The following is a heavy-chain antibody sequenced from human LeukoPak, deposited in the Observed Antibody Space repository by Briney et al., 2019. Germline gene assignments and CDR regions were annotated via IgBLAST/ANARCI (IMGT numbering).Heavy chain of an antibody. Sequence: SVKVSCKASGGTFSSYAISWVRQAPGQGLEWMGGIIPIFGTANYAQKFQGRVTITADESTSTAYMELSSLRSEDTAVYYCASSLPHEYFDWLNVFDYWGQGTLVTVSS. V-gene: IGHV1-69*13. CDR2: IIPIFGTA. CDR3: ASSLPHEYFDWLNVFDY. D-gene: IGHD3-9*01. J-gene: IGHJ4*02. CDR1: GGTFSSYA.